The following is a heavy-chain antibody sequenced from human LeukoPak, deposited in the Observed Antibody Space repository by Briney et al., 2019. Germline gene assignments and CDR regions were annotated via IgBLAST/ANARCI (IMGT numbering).Heavy chain of an antibody. CDR2: INHSGST. D-gene: IGHD3-3*01. Sequence: SSETLSHTCAVYGGSFSGYYWSWIRQPPGKGLEWIGEINHSGSTNYNPSLKSRVTISVDTSKNQFSLKLSSVTAADTAVYYCAREGRVPYYDFWSGYYRGYYGMDVWGQGTTVTVSS. CDR3: AREGRVPYYDFWSGYYRGYYGMDV. CDR1: GGSFSGYY. J-gene: IGHJ6*02. V-gene: IGHV4-34*01.